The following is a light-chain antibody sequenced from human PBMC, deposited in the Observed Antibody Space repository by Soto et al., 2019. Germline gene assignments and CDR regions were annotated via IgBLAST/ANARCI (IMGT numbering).Light chain of an antibody. CDR1: SSNIGGNT. V-gene: IGLV1-44*01. CDR2: SNN. Sequence: QSVLTQPPSASGTPGQRVTISCSGSSSNIGGNTVSWYQQLPGTAPKLLIYSNNQRPSGVPARFSASKSDTSASLAISGLQYDDEADYYCAAWDDSLNGYVFGTGTKVTVL. CDR3: AAWDDSLNGYV. J-gene: IGLJ1*01.